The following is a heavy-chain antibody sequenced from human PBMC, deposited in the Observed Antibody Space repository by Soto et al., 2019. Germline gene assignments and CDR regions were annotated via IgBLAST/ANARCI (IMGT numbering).Heavy chain of an antibody. Sequence: GGSLRLSCAASGFTFSSYGIHWVRQAPGKGLEWVAGISYDGSKEYYEDSVKGRFTVSRDNSKNTVDLQMNSLRAEDTAVYYCAKDTYYCARVPDRWGQGTLVTVSS. CDR1: GFTFSSYG. J-gene: IGHJ5*02. CDR2: ISYDGSKE. CDR3: AKDTYYCARVPDR. V-gene: IGHV3-30*18. D-gene: IGHD2-2*01.